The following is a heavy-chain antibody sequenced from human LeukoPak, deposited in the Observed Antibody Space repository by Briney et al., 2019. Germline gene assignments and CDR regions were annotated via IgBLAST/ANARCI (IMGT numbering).Heavy chain of an antibody. D-gene: IGHD2/OR15-2a*01. J-gene: IGHJ4*02. CDR2: INLDGSGQ. CDR1: KFSFSSYW. Sequence: PGGSLRLSCVASKFSFSSYWMSWLRHVPGKGLEWVANINLDGSGQYYVDSVKGRFTISRDNAKNSLFLQMNSLRVEDTALYYCARDNNLEFDYWGQGTLGTVSS. CDR3: ARDNNLEFDY. V-gene: IGHV3-7*01.